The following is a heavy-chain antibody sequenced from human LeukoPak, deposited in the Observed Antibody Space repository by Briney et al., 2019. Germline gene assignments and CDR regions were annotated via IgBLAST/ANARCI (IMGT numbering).Heavy chain of an antibody. V-gene: IGHV3-48*01. D-gene: IGHD6-13*01. CDR1: GFTFSAYS. Sequence: GGSLRLSCAASGFTFSAYSMNWVRQAPGKGLEWVSYISSSSSTIYYADSVKGRFTISRDNAKNSLYLQMNSLRAEDTAVYYCASEAIAAAGDYWGQGTLVTVSS. CDR3: ASEAIAAAGDY. CDR2: ISSSSSTI. J-gene: IGHJ4*02.